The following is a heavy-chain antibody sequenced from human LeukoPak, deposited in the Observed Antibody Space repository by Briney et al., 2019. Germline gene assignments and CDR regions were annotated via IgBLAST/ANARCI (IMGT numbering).Heavy chain of an antibody. CDR2: INPSGGST. Sequence: ASVKVSCKASGYTFTSYYMHWVRHDPGQGLEWMGIINPSGGSTSYAQKFQGRVTMTRDTSTSTVYMELSSLRSEDTAVYYCACQQEDCIRYGVTYWGQGTLVTVSS. V-gene: IGHV1-46*03. D-gene: IGHD3-9*01. CDR3: ACQQEDCIRYGVTY. CDR1: GYTFTSYY. J-gene: IGHJ4*02.